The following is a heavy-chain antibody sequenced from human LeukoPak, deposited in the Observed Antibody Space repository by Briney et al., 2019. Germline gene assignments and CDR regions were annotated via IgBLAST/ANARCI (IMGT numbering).Heavy chain of an antibody. V-gene: IGHV5-51*01. D-gene: IGHD6-19*01. Sequence: KHGESLKISCKGSGYTFTSKWIAWVRQMPGKGLEWMGIIYPGDSDTRYSPSFQGQVTISADKSITTAYLQWSSLKASDTAMYYCARHGGYSTGWYFNPVDYWGQGTLVTVSS. CDR1: GYTFTSKW. CDR3: ARHGGYSTGWYFNPVDY. CDR2: IYPGDSDT. J-gene: IGHJ4*02.